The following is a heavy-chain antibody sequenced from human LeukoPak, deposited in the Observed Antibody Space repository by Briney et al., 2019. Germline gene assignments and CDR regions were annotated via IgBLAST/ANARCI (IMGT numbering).Heavy chain of an antibody. V-gene: IGHV3-66*04. CDR2: IYSGGNT. J-gene: IGHJ5*02. D-gene: IGHD4-23*01. CDR3: ARLVTGTTVINSGWFDP. Sequence: PGGSLRLSCAGSGFTFSDYDMSWVRQAPGKGLEWASVIYSGGNTYYADSVKGRFSISRDNSKNTVYLQMNSLRAEDTAVYYCARLVTGTTVINSGWFDPWGQGTLVTVSS. CDR1: GFTFSDYD.